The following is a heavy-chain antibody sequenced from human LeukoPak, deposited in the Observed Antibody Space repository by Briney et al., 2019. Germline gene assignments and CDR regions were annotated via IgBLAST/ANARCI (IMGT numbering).Heavy chain of an antibody. CDR3: ARPGIAVAGTSGPDYYGMDV. CDR2: IYSGGST. Sequence: GGSLRLSCVVSGFTVSRNYMSWVRQAPGKGLEWVSVIYSGGSTYHADSVKGRFTISRDNSKNILYLQMNSLRDEDTAVYYCARPGIAVAGTSGPDYYGMDVWGQGTTVTVSS. J-gene: IGHJ6*02. CDR1: GFTVSRNY. V-gene: IGHV3-66*01. D-gene: IGHD6-19*01.